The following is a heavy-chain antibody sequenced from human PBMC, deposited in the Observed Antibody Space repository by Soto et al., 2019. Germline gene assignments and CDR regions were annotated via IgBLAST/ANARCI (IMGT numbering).Heavy chain of an antibody. Sequence: GGSLRLSCAASGFTFSSYSMNWVRQAPGKGLEWVSSISSSSSYIYYADSVKGRFTISRDNAKNSLYLQMNSLRAEDTTVYYCARDLYSSSWDAFDIWGQGTMVTVSS. V-gene: IGHV3-21*01. CDR2: ISSSSSYI. CDR1: GFTFSSYS. J-gene: IGHJ3*02. D-gene: IGHD6-13*01. CDR3: ARDLYSSSWDAFDI.